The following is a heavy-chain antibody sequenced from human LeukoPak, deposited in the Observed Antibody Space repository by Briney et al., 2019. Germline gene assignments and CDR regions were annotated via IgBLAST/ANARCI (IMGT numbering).Heavy chain of an antibody. Sequence: GGSLRLSCTVSGFTVSSNSMSWVRQAPGKGLEWVSFIYSGGNTHYSDSVKGRFTISRDNSKNTLYLQMNSLRAEDTAVYYCARRAGDYSHPYDYRGQGTLVTVSS. D-gene: IGHD3-22*01. J-gene: IGHJ4*02. CDR1: GFTVSSNS. V-gene: IGHV3-53*01. CDR2: IYSGGNT. CDR3: ARRAGDYSHPYDY.